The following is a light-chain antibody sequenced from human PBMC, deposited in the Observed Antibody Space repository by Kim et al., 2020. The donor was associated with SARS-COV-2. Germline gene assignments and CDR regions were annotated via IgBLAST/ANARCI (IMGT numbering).Light chain of an antibody. CDR2: DVT. CDR1: SSDIGAYNY. V-gene: IGLV2-14*04. J-gene: IGLJ3*02. Sequence: GQSLAISCTGTSSDIGAYNYVAWYQQHPGKVPKLMIYDVTKRPSGVSDRFSGSKSANTASLTISGLQAEDEADYYCTSYTTSTTWVFGGGTQLTVL. CDR3: TSYTTSTTWV.